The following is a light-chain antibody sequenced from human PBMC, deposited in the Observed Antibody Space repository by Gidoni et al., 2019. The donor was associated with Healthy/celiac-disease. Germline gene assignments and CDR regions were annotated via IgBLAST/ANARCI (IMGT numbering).Light chain of an antibody. CDR1: QSVSSSY. J-gene: IGKJ5*01. CDR2: GAS. CDR3: QQDYLSIT. V-gene: IGKV3D-7*01. Sequence: PGERVTLSCRASQSVSSSYLTWYQQRPGQAPRLLIYGASTRATGITARFSGSGSGTDFTLTISSLQPEDFAVYYCQQDYLSITFGQGTRLEIK.